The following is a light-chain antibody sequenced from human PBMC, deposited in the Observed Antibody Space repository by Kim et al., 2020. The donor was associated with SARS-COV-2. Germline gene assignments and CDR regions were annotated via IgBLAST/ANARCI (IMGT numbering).Light chain of an antibody. J-gene: IGKJ4*01. CDR3: QQDSDLPVT. CDR2: AAS. CDR1: QVIANS. V-gene: IGKV1-17*03. Sequence: DIQMTQSPSTMSASVGDRVTITCRASQVIANSLVWFQQKPGKVPKRLIHAASSLQSGVPSRFSGSGSGTEFTLTISSLQPDDFATYYCQQDSDLPVTVGGGTKVDIK.